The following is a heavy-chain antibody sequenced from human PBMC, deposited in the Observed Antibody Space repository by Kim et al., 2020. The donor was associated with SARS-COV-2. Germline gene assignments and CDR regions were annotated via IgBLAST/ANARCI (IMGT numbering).Heavy chain of an antibody. V-gene: IGHV3-23*01. D-gene: IGHD1-26*01. CDR3: AKSGISGSYYYFDY. CDR1: GFTFTPYG. CDR2: ISGSSDTT. J-gene: IGHJ4*02. Sequence: GGSLRLSCAASGFTFTPYGMSWVRQAPGKGLEWVSAISGSSDTTYYADSVKGRFTISRDNSKNTLYLQMNSLRAEDTAVYYCAKSGISGSYYYFDYWGQG.